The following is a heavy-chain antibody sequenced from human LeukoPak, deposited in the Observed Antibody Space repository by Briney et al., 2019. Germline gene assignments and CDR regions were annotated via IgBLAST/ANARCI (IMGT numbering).Heavy chain of an antibody. CDR2: ISSNGGTT. V-gene: IGHV3-64*01. CDR3: ARGQTMTPDYFDY. CDR1: GFTFSSYA. J-gene: IGHJ4*02. D-gene: IGHD1/OR15-1a*01. Sequence: GGSLRLSCTASGFTFSSYAFHWVRRAPGKGLEYVSAISSNGGTTFYANSVKGRFTISRDNSKNTLYLQMGSLRAEDLAVYYCARGQTMTPDYFDYWGQGTLVTVSS.